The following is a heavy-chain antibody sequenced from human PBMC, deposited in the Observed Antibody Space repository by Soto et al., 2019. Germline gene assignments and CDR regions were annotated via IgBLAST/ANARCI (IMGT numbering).Heavy chain of an antibody. Sequence: ASVTVSCQASGYTFTSYGIIWVRQAPGQGLEWMGWISAYNGNTNYAQKLQGRVTMTTDTSTSTAYMELRSLRSDDTAVYYCARDYYGSGSYYPIDYWGQGTLVTVSS. CDR2: ISAYNGNT. D-gene: IGHD3-10*01. CDR1: GYTFTSYG. J-gene: IGHJ4*02. CDR3: ARDYYGSGSYYPIDY. V-gene: IGHV1-18*01.